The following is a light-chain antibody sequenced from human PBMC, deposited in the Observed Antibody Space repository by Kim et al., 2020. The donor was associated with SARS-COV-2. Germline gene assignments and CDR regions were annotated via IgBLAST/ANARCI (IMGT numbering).Light chain of an antibody. Sequence: TITCTGTSSDLGYYKACAWYQQQKGKAPKLIIYDVSERASGVSSRFSGSQSGNTASQTISGLRAEDESDYYCSSHTPSSTYVFGSGTQLTVL. V-gene: IGLV2-14*01. CDR3: SSHTPSSTYV. J-gene: IGLJ1*01. CDR1: SSDLGYYKA. CDR2: DVS.